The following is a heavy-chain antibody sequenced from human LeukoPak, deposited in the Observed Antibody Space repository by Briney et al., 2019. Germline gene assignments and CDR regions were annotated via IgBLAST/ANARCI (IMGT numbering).Heavy chain of an antibody. D-gene: IGHD3-16*01. CDR1: GGSISSGGYY. J-gene: IGHJ3*02. CDR3: ARYVSGPFRDVGVAMGDGAFDI. V-gene: IGHV4-30-2*01. Sequence: SETLSLTCTVSGGSISSGGYYWSWIRQPPGKGLEWIGYIYHSGSTYYNPSLKSRVTISVDRSKNQFSLKLSSVTAADTAVYYCARYVSGPFRDVGVAMGDGAFDIWGQGTMVTVSS. CDR2: IYHSGST.